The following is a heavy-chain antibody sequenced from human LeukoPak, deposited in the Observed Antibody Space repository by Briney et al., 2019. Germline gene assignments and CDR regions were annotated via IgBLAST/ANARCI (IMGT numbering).Heavy chain of an antibody. CDR1: GFTFSSYW. CDR2: INSDGSST. J-gene: IGHJ5*02. V-gene: IGHV3-74*01. CDR3: ARDIGYYDSSGYHNWFDP. D-gene: IGHD3-22*01. Sequence: GGSLRLSCAASGFTFSSYWMHWVRQAPGKGLVWVSRINSDGSSTTYAGSVKGRFTISRDNAKNTLYLQMNSLRAEDTAVYYCARDIGYYDSSGYHNWFDPWGQGTLLTVSS.